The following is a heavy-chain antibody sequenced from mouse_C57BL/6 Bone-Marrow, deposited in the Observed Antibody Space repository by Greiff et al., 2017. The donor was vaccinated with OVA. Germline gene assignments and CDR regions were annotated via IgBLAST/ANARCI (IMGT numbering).Heavy chain of an antibody. Sequence: VQLQQSGPELVKPGASVKISCKASGYAFSSSWMNWVKQRPGKGLEWIGRIYPGDGDTNYNGKFKGKATMTADKSSSTAYMQLISLTSEDSSVYFCECSYPWYFDVWGTGTPVTVSS. CDR2: IYPGDGDT. J-gene: IGHJ1*03. D-gene: IGHD1-1*01. CDR1: GYAFSSSW. V-gene: IGHV1-82*01. CDR3: ECSYPWYFDV.